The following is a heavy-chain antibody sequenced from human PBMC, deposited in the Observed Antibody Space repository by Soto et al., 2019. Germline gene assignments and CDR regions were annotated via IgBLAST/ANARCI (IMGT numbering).Heavy chain of an antibody. D-gene: IGHD2-15*01. Sequence: GESLKISCEGSGYSFSIHWVAWLRQMPGKGLEWIGLIYPGNSDTIYSPSFQGQVTISADTSLGTTFLQWDSLKASDTAMYFCASDSHCNGGNCPLGGFDMWGQGTMVTVSS. V-gene: IGHV5-51*01. CDR1: GYSFSIHW. CDR2: IYPGNSDT. CDR3: ASDSHCNGGNCPLGGFDM. J-gene: IGHJ3*02.